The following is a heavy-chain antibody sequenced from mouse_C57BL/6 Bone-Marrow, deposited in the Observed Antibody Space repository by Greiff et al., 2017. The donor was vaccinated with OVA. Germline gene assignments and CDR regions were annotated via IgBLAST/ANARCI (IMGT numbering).Heavy chain of an antibody. CDR3: ARESFLYYDYDGVDY. CDR1: GYTFTSYW. J-gene: IGHJ2*01. V-gene: IGHV1-72*01. D-gene: IGHD2-4*01. Sequence: QVQLQQPGAELVKPGASVKLSCKASGYTFTSYWMHWVKQRPGRGLEWIGRIDPNSGGTKYNEKFKSKATLTVDKPSSTAYMPLSSLTSEDSAVYYCARESFLYYDYDGVDYWGQGTTLTVSS. CDR2: IDPNSGGT.